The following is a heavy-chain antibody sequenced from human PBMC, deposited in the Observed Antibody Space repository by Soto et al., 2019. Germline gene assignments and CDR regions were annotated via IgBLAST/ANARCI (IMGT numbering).Heavy chain of an antibody. CDR3: ARVGVRRYYYGACSYLIPTGDWLDL. D-gene: IGHD3-10*01. J-gene: IGHJ5*02. CDR2: INHSGST. Sequence: SETLSLTCAVYGGSFSGYYWSWIRQPPGKGLEWIGEINHSGSTNYNPSLKSRVTISVDTSKNQFSLKLSSVTAADTAVYYCARVGVRRYYYGACSYLIPTGDWLDLCGQASLVTVSS. CDR1: GGSFSGYY. V-gene: IGHV4-34*01.